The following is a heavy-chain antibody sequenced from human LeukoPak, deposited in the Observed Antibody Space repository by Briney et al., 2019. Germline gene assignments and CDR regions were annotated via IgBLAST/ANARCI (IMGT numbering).Heavy chain of an antibody. V-gene: IGHV1-8*01. D-gene: IGHD3-10*01. CDR2: MNPNSGNT. Sequence: ASVKVSCKASGYTFTSYDINWVRQATGQGLEWMGWMNPNSGNTGYAQKFQGRVSMTRNTSISTAYMELSSLRSEDTAVYYCARAQLTYGPYYFDYWGQGTLVTVSS. CDR1: GYTFTSYD. CDR3: ARAQLTYGPYYFDY. J-gene: IGHJ4*02.